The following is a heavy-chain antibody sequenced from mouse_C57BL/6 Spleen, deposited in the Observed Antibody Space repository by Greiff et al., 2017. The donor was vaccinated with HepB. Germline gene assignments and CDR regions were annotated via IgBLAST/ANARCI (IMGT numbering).Heavy chain of an antibody. CDR1: GYTFTSYW. Sequence: QVQLQQPGAELVMPGASVKLSCKASGYTFTSYWMHWVKQRPGQGLEWIGEIDPSDSYTNYNQKFKGKSTLTVDKSSSTAYMQLSSLTSEDSAVYYCASGGLRYYFDYWGQGTTLTVSS. CDR3: ASGGLRYYFDY. CDR2: IDPSDSYT. V-gene: IGHV1-69*01. D-gene: IGHD2-4*01. J-gene: IGHJ2*01.